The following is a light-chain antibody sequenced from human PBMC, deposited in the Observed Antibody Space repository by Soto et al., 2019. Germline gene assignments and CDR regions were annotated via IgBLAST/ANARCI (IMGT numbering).Light chain of an antibody. CDR1: SSNIGAGYD. CDR3: QSYDSSLSVV. V-gene: IGLV1-40*01. CDR2: GNS. J-gene: IGLJ2*01. Sequence: QSVLTQPPSVSGAPGQRVTISCTGSSSNIGAGYDVHWYQQLPGTAPKLLIHGNSNRPSGVPDRFSGSKSGTSASLAITGXXXXXXXXXXCQSYDSSLSVVFGGGTKLTVL.